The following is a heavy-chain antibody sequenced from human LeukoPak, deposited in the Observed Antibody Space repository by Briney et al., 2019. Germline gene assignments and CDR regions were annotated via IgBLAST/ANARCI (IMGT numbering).Heavy chain of an antibody. CDR3: ARSPGILGTNYFDY. V-gene: IGHV3-48*03. Sequence: GGSLRLSCAATGVTFSSYEMNWVRQAPGKGLEWVSYISSSGTTMYYADSVKGRFTISGDNSKNTLYLQMNSLRAEDTSVYYCARSPGILGTNYFDYWGQGTLVTVSS. CDR1: GVTFSSYE. D-gene: IGHD1-26*01. CDR2: ISSSGTTM. J-gene: IGHJ4*02.